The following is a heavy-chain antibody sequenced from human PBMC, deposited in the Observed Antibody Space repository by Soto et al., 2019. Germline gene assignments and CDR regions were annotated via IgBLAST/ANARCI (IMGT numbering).Heavy chain of an antibody. CDR3: ARRVDGSGILDY. V-gene: IGHV4-4*02. CDR1: GASIRPSVW. J-gene: IGHJ4*02. D-gene: IGHD3-10*01. Sequence: QVQLQESGPGLARPSGTLSLTCAVSGASIRPSVWWNWVRQPPGKGLEWLGEVYHSGSATYNPSLKSRVTISVDKSKNQFSLRLSSVTAADTALYYCARRVDGSGILDYWGRGTLVTVSS. CDR2: VYHSGSA.